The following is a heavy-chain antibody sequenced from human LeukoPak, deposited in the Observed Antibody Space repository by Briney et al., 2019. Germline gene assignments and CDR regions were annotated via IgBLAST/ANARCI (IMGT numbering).Heavy chain of an antibody. V-gene: IGHV4-34*01. CDR2: INHSGST. CDR1: GGSFSGYY. D-gene: IGHD2-15*01. J-gene: IGHJ4*02. Sequence: SETLSHTCAVYGGSFSGYYWSWIRQPPGKGLEWIGEINHSGSTNYNPSLKSRVTISVDTSKNQFSLKLSSVTAADTAVYYCARGPRLLGVKDFDYWGQGTLVTVSS. CDR3: ARGPRLLGVKDFDY.